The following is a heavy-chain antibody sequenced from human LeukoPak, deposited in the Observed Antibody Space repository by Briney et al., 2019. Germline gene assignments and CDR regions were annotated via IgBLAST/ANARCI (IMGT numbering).Heavy chain of an antibody. CDR3: ARGLLRFLEWRNFDS. Sequence: SVKVSCKASGGTFSGYGISWVRQAHGQGLEWMGGVIPMFTTTNYAQTLQGRITITADESANTAYMELSSLRYEDTAVYYCARGLLRFLEWRNFDSWGQGTLVTVSS. D-gene: IGHD3-3*01. CDR1: GGTFSGYG. J-gene: IGHJ4*02. CDR2: VIPMFTTT. V-gene: IGHV1-69*13.